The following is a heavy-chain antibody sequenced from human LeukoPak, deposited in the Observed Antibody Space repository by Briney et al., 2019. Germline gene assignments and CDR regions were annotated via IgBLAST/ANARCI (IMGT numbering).Heavy chain of an antibody. Sequence: GGSLRLSCAASGFTFSSYAMSWVRQAPGKGLEWVSAISGSGGSTYYADSVKGRFTNSRDNSKNTLYLQMNSLRAEDTAVYYCAKIGYSYGCIDYWGQGTLVTVSS. D-gene: IGHD5-18*01. V-gene: IGHV3-23*01. CDR2: ISGSGGST. J-gene: IGHJ4*02. CDR1: GFTFSSYA. CDR3: AKIGYSYGCIDY.